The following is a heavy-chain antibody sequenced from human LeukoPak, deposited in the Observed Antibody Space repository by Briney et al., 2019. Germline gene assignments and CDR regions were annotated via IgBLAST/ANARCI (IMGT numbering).Heavy chain of an antibody. CDR1: GFTFSSYA. CDR2: ISYDGSNK. J-gene: IGHJ3*02. V-gene: IGHV3-30-3*01. D-gene: IGHD3-22*01. Sequence: EAGGSLRLSCAASGFTFSSYAMHWVRQAPGKGLEWVAVISYDGSNKYYADSVKGRFTISRDNSKNTLYLQMNSLRAEDTAVYYCARGRITMIVVGDDAFDIWGQGTMVTVSS. CDR3: ARGRITMIVVGDDAFDI.